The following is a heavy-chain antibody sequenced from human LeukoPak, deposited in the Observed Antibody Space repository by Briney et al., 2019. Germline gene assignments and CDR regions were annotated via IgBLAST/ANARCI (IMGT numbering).Heavy chain of an antibody. Sequence: PSETLSLTCTVSGGSISGSSYYWGWIRQPPGKGLEWIGSIYYSGSTYYSPSLKSRVTVSVDTSKEQFSLKLRSVTAADTAVYYCARHPYQLLWLSWFDPWGQGTLVTVSS. CDR1: GGSISGSSYY. CDR3: ARHPYQLLWLSWFDP. V-gene: IGHV4-39*01. J-gene: IGHJ5*02. D-gene: IGHD2-2*01. CDR2: IYYSGST.